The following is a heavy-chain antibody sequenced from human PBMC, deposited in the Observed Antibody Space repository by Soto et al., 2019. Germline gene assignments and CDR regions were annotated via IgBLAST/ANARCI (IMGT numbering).Heavy chain of an antibody. Sequence: GASVKVSCKASGYTFTSYDINWVRQATGQGLEWMGWMNPNSGNTGYAQKFQGRVTMTRNTSISTAYMELSSLRSEDTAVYYCARDPEYSSGWYSWFDPWGQGTLVTV. CDR1: GYTFTSYD. CDR3: ARDPEYSSGWYSWFDP. D-gene: IGHD6-19*01. J-gene: IGHJ5*02. CDR2: MNPNSGNT. V-gene: IGHV1-8*01.